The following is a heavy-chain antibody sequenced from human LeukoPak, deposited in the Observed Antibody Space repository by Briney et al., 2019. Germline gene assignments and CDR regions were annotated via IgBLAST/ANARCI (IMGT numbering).Heavy chain of an antibody. Sequence: SETLSLTCAVYGGCFRGYYWSWIRQPPGKGLEWIGEINHSGSTNYNPSLKSRVTISVDTSKNQFSLTLNSVTAADTAVYHCARGISDDFWSGYDTFDYWGHGTLVTVSS. D-gene: IGHD3-3*01. V-gene: IGHV4-34*01. CDR1: GGCFRGYY. CDR2: INHSGST. CDR3: ARGISDDFWSGYDTFDY. J-gene: IGHJ4*01.